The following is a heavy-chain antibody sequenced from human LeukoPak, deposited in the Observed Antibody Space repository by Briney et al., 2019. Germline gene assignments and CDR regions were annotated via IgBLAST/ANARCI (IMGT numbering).Heavy chain of an antibody. J-gene: IGHJ4*02. CDR1: GFTFSSYS. CDR3: ARGLAVTIADY. D-gene: IGHD4-17*01. V-gene: IGHV3-21*01. Sequence: PGGSLRLSCAASGFTFSSYSMNWVRQAPGKGLGWVSSISSSSSYIYYADSVKGRFTISRDNAKNSLYLQTDSLRAEDTAVSYCARGLAVTIADYWGPGNPVTVSS. CDR2: ISSSSSYI.